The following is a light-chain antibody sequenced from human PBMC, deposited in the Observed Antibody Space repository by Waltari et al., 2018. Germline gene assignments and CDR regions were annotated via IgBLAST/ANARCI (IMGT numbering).Light chain of an antibody. Sequence: QSALTQPASVSGSPGQSVTIYCTGTSNDVGGYNYVSWYQQHPGKAPKLMIYEVSNRPSGVSNRFSGSRSGNTASLTISGLQAEDEANYYCGSYRDISHVIFGGGTKLAV. V-gene: IGLV2-14*01. J-gene: IGLJ2*01. CDR2: EVS. CDR3: GSYRDISHVI. CDR1: SNDVGGYNY.